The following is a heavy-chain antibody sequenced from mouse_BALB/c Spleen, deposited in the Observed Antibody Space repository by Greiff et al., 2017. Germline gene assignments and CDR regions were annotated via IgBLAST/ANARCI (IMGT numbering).Heavy chain of an antibody. V-gene: IGHV1-5*01. D-gene: IGHD4-1*01. Sequence: VQLKQSAAELARPGASVKMSCKASGYTFTSYTMHWVKQRPGQGLEWIGAIYPGNSDTSYNQKFKGKAKLTAVTSTSTAYMELSSLTNEDSAVYYCTRWTGTGAWFAYWGQGTLVTVSA. CDR2: IYPGNSDT. J-gene: IGHJ3*01. CDR1: GYTFTSYT. CDR3: TRWTGTGAWFAY.